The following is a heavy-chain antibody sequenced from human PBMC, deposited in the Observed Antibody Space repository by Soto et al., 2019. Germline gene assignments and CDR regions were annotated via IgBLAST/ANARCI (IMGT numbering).Heavy chain of an antibody. Sequence: SETLSLTCTVSGGSISSGGYYWSWIRQHPGKGLEWIGYIYYSGSTYYNPSLKSRVTISVDTSKNQFSLKLSSVTAADTAVYYCSRATWVSIASAGTFDYWGQVTRVTVSS. CDR2: IYYSGST. CDR1: GGSISSGGYY. V-gene: IGHV4-31*03. CDR3: SRATWVSIASAGTFDY. D-gene: IGHD6-13*01. J-gene: IGHJ4*02.